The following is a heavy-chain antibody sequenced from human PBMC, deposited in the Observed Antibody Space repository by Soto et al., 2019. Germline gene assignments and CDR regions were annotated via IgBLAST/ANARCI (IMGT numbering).Heavy chain of an antibody. J-gene: IGHJ4*02. CDR2: IDYDGTTT. D-gene: IGHD2-15*01. V-gene: IGHV3-74*01. CDR1: GFAFDAYW. CDR3: KRAQRQSSAATGAY. Sequence: PGGSLRLSCVASGFAFDAYWMHWVRQVPGEGPVWVSRIDYDGTTTTYADSVKGRFTISRDNAKNTLYLQMNSLRAEDTGVYYCKRAQRQSSAATGAYWGQGHLVTVSS.